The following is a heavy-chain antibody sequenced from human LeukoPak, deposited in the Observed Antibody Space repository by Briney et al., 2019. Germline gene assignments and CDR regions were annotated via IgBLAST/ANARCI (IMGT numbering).Heavy chain of an antibody. CDR1: GVSITSSSYN. J-gene: IGHJ6*03. V-gene: IGHV4-39*01. Sequence: PSETLSLTCTVSGVSITSSSYNWGWIRQPPGKGLEWIGSIYYSGNTYYNPSLKSRVTISVDTSKNQFSLKLNSVTAADTAVYSSHSRAGHYYFYYMVVWGKGTTVTVSS. CDR3: HSRAGHYYFYYMVV. D-gene: IGHD6-13*01. CDR2: IYYSGNT.